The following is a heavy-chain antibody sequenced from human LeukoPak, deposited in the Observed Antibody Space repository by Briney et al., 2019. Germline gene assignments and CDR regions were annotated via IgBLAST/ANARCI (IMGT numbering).Heavy chain of an antibody. D-gene: IGHD6-13*01. Sequence: GGSLRLSCAASGFTFSNYGIHWVRQAPGKGLEWVTFIQTDGNTKYYADSVKGRFTISRDNAKNSLYLQMNSLRAEDTAVYYCARDGSAGRKCDYWGQGTLVTVSS. CDR3: ARDGSAGRKCDY. CDR1: GFTFSNYG. J-gene: IGHJ4*02. CDR2: IQTDGNTK. V-gene: IGHV3-30*02.